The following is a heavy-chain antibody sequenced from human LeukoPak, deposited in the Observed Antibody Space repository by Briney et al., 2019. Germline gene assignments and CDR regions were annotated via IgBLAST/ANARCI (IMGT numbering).Heavy chain of an antibody. CDR2: ISSNGGST. J-gene: IGHJ4*02. V-gene: IGHV3-64*01. Sequence: GGSLRLSCAASGFTFSSYAMHWVRQAPGKGLEYVSAISSNGGSTYYANSVKGRFTISRDNSKNTLYLQMGSLRAEDMAVYYCASYNWNYDFDYWGQGTLVTVSS. CDR3: ASYNWNYDFDY. CDR1: GFTFSSYA. D-gene: IGHD1-7*01.